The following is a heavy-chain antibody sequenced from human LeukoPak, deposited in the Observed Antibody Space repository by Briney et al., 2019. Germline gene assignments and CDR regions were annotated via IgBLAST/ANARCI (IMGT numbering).Heavy chain of an antibody. CDR1: GFTFSSYG. V-gene: IGHV3-21*01. Sequence: PGGSLRLSCAASGFTFSSYGMHWVRQAPGKGLEWVSSISSSSSYIYYADSVKGRFTISRDNAKNSLYLQMNSLRAEDTAVYYCATNVVPYNWNWRTDYWGQGTLVTVSS. D-gene: IGHD1-1*01. CDR2: ISSSSSYI. J-gene: IGHJ4*02. CDR3: ATNVVPYNWNWRTDY.